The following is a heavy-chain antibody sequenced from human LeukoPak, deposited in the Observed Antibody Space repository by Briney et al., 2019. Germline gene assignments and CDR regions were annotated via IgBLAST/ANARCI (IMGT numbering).Heavy chain of an antibody. CDR1: GGSFSGYY. J-gene: IGHJ3*02. CDR2: INHSGST. Sequence: SETLSLTCAVYGGSFSGYYWSWIRQPPGKGLEWIGEINHSGSTNYNPSLKSRVTISVDTSKNQFSLKLSSVTAADTAVYYCARESYYDNNGYSHDAFDIWGQGTMVTVSS. D-gene: IGHD3-22*01. CDR3: ARESYYDNNGYSHDAFDI. V-gene: IGHV4-34*01.